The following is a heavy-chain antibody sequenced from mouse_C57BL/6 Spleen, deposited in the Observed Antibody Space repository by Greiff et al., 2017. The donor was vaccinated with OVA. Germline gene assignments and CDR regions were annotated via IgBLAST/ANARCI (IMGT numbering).Heavy chain of an antibody. J-gene: IGHJ2*01. D-gene: IGHD2-4*01. CDR2: IYPGDGDT. CDR3: TRKEAMITTRYYFDY. Sequence: QVQLQQPGAELVMPGASVKLSCKASGYTFTSYWMHWVKQRPGKGLEWIGQIYPGDGDTNYNGKFKGKAILTADKSSSTAYMELRSLTSEDSAVYYCTRKEAMITTRYYFDYWGQGTTLTVSS. CDR1: GYTFTSYW. V-gene: IGHV1-80*01.